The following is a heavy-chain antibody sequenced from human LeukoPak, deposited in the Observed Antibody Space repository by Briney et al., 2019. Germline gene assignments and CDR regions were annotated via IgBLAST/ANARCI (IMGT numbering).Heavy chain of an antibody. D-gene: IGHD3-10*01. V-gene: IGHV3-30-3*01. CDR2: ISYDGTNK. CDR1: GFTFSSYA. CDR3: ARDPEDYGSGSYLDY. Sequence: PGGSLRLSCAASGFTFSSYAINWVRQAPGKGLEWVAVISYDGTNKNYADSVKGRFTISRDSSKNTVYLEMNSLRGEDTAVYYCARDPEDYGSGSYLDYWGQGSLVTVSS. J-gene: IGHJ4*02.